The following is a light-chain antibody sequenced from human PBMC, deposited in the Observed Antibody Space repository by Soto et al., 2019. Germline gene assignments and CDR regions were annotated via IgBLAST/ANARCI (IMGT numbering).Light chain of an antibody. V-gene: IGLV2-8*01. CDR2: EVN. CDR3: TSYAGSNIWV. CDR1: SSDVGAYNY. Sequence: QSALTQPPSASGSPGQSVTISCTGTSSDVGAYNYVSWYQQYPGKAPKLMIYEVNKRPSGVPDRFSGSKSEKPASLTVSGLQPEDEAAYHCTSYAGSNIWVFGGGTKVTVL. J-gene: IGLJ3*02.